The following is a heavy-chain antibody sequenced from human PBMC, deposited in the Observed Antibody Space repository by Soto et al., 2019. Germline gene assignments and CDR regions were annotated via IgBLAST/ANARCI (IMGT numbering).Heavy chain of an antibody. J-gene: IGHJ6*02. CDR1: GYTFTGYY. Sequence: ASVKVSCKASGYTFTGYYMHWVRQAPGQGLEWMGWINPSSGGTNYAQKFQGWVTMTRDTSISTAYMELSRLRSDDTAVYYCARDQPLYDFWSGYYPGIYGMDVWGQGTTVTVSS. D-gene: IGHD3-3*01. CDR3: ARDQPLYDFWSGYYPGIYGMDV. CDR2: INPSSGGT. V-gene: IGHV1-2*04.